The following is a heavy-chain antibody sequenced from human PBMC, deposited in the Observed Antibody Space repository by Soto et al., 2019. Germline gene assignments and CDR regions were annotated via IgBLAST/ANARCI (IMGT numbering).Heavy chain of an antibody. V-gene: IGHV3-23*01. CDR1: GFTFSSYA. CDR2: ISGSGGST. Sequence: EVQLLESGGGLVKPGGSLRLSCAASGFTFSSYAMRWVRQAPVKGLEWVSAISGSGGSTYYADSVKGRFTISRDNSKNSLYLQMNSLRAEDTAVYYCARRGSGSYCDYWGQGTLVTVSS. CDR3: ARRGSGSYCDY. D-gene: IGHD1-26*01. J-gene: IGHJ4*02.